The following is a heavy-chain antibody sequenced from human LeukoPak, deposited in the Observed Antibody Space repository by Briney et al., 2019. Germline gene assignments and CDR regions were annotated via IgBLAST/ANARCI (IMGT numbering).Heavy chain of an antibody. D-gene: IGHD2-15*01. Sequence: GGSLRLSCAASGFTFSSYGMHWVRQAPGKGLEWVAVIWYDGSNKYYADSVKGRFTISRDNSKNTLYLQMNSLRAEDTAVYYCARDEGYCSGGSCYQPEYYFDYWGQGTLVTVSS. CDR3: ARDEGYCSGGSCYQPEYYFDY. CDR2: IWYDGSNK. J-gene: IGHJ4*02. CDR1: GFTFSSYG. V-gene: IGHV3-33*01.